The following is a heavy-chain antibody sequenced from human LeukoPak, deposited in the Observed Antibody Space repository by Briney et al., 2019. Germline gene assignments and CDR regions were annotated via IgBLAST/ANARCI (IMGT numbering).Heavy chain of an antibody. J-gene: IGHJ6*02. Sequence: SETLSLTCTVSGGSISSYYWSWTRQPPGKGLEWIGYIYYSGSTNYNPSLKSRVTISVGTSKNQFSLRLSSVTAADTAVYYCARVGGTNFYYYGMDVWGQGATVTVSS. CDR1: GGSISSYY. CDR3: ARVGGTNFYYYGMDV. CDR2: IYYSGST. D-gene: IGHD1-14*01. V-gene: IGHV4-59*01.